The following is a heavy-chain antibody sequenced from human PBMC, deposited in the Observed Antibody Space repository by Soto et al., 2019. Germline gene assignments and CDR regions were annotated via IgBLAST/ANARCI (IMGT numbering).Heavy chain of an antibody. CDR1: GFTFSSYW. V-gene: IGHV3-74*01. Sequence: EVQLVESGGGLVQPGGSLRLSCAASGFTFSSYWMHWVRQAPGKGLVWVSRINSDGSSTSYADSVKGGFTISRDNAKNTLYLQMNSLRAEDTAVYYCARERAVDEFLELDYWGQGTLVTVSS. D-gene: IGHD3-3*01. J-gene: IGHJ4*02. CDR3: ARERAVDEFLELDY. CDR2: INSDGSST.